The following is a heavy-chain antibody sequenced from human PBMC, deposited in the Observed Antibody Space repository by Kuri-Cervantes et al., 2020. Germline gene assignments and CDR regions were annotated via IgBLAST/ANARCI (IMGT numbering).Heavy chain of an antibody. CDR1: GFTFDDYA. D-gene: IGHD5-24*01. CDR2: ISWNSGSI. J-gene: IGHJ4*02. CDR3: AKGTDGYNHVFDY. Sequence: SLKISCAASGFTFDDYAMHWVRQAPGKGLEWVSSISWNSGSIGYADSVKGRFTISRDNAKNSLYLQMNSLRAEDTALYYCAKGTDGYNHVFDYWGQGTLVTVSS. V-gene: IGHV3-9*01.